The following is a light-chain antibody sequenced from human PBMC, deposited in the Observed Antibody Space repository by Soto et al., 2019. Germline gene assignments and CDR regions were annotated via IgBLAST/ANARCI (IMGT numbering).Light chain of an antibody. CDR2: DVN. Sequence: QSALTQPASVSGSPGQSITISCTGTSSDIGAYNFVSWYQPHPGKAPKLMLYDVNIRPSGVSNRFSGSKSGNTASLTISGLQDEDEADYYCTSWTTSTNMIFGGGTKLTVL. CDR3: TSWTTSTNMI. J-gene: IGLJ2*01. V-gene: IGLV2-14*03. CDR1: SSDIGAYNF.